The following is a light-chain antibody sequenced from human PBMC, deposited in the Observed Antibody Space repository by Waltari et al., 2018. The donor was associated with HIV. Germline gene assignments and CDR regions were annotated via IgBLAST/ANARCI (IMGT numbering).Light chain of an antibody. Sequence: EIVLTQSPATLSFSPGERATLSCRASQNVSSSLAWYQQKPGQPPRLLIYSASNRASGIPARFSGSGSGADFTLTISSLEPEDFAIYYCQQRSNWPLTFGGGTKV. CDR1: QNVSSS. J-gene: IGKJ4*01. V-gene: IGKV3-11*01. CDR3: QQRSNWPLT. CDR2: SAS.